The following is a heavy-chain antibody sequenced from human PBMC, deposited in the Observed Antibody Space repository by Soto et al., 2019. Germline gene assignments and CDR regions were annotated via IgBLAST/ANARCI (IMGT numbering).Heavy chain of an antibody. CDR3: ARWEGDYADAFDI. V-gene: IGHV3-66*01. D-gene: IGHD4-17*01. Sequence: EVQLVESGGGLVQPGGSLRLSCAASGFTVSSNYMSWVRQAPGKGLEWVSVIYSGGSTYYADSVKGRFTISRDNSKNTLYLQMNSLRAEDTAGYYCARWEGDYADAFDIWGQGTMVTVAS. CDR2: IYSGGST. CDR1: GFTVSSNY. J-gene: IGHJ3*02.